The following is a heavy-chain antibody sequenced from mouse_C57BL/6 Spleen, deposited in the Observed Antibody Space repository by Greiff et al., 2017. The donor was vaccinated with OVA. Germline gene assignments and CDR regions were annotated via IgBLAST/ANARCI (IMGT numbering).Heavy chain of an antibody. CDR3: APYGYDGAWFAY. V-gene: IGHV1-42*01. CDR2: INPSTGGT. Sequence: EVQLQQSGPELVKPGASVKISCKASGYSFTGYYMNWVKQSPEKSLEWIGEINPSTGGTTYNQKFKAKATLTVDKSSSTAYMQLKSLTSEDSAVYYCAPYGYDGAWFAYWGQGTLVTVSA. D-gene: IGHD2-2*01. J-gene: IGHJ3*01. CDR1: GYSFTGYY.